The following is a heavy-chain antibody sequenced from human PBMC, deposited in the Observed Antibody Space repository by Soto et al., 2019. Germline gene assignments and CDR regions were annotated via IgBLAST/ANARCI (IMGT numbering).Heavy chain of an antibody. CDR1: GDTFTSYA. CDR3: ARDPLSSFAMDV. D-gene: IGHD3-10*02. V-gene: IGHV1-69*18. CDR2: IIPAFGKT. J-gene: IGHJ6*02. Sequence: QVQLVQSGAEVKKPASSVKVSCKASGDTFTSYAVSWVRQAPGQGLEWMGKIIPAFGKTYYAQKFQGRLTISADDSTSTAYMELSSLVSADTAVYYCARDPLSSFAMDVWGQGTTVIVSS.